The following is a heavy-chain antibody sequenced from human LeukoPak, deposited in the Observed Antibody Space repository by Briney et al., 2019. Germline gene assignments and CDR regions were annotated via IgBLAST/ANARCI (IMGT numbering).Heavy chain of an antibody. CDR2: ISSSSSYI. V-gene: IGHV3-21*01. CDR1: GFTFSSYS. CDR3: ARTYCGGDCPPGDDAFDI. Sequence: PGGSLRLSCAASGFTFSSYSMNWGREAPGKGLEWVSSISSSSSYIYYADSVKGRFTISRDNAKNSLYLQMNSLRAEDTAVYYCARTYCGGDCPPGDDAFDIWGQGTMVTVSS. D-gene: IGHD2-21*02. J-gene: IGHJ3*02.